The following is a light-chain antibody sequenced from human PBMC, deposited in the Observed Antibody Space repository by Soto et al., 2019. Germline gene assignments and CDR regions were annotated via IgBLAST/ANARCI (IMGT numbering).Light chain of an antibody. Sequence: IVLTQSPATLSSFPFYRVTLSWSTSHSVTNSYVAWYQQKPGQAPRLLIYAAATRATGIPDRFSGSGSGTDFSLTISRLEPEDLAVYLCQQYGSSPLTFGGGTKVDIK. CDR3: QQYGSSPLT. CDR1: HSVTNSY. J-gene: IGKJ4*01. CDR2: AAA. V-gene: IGKV3-20*01.